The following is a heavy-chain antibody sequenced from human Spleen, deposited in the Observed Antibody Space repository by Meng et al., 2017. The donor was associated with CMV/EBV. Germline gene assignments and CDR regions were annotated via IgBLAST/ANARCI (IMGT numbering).Heavy chain of an antibody. Sequence: GGSLRLSCAASGFTFSVYSMHWVRQAPGKGLEWVAFIRYDGSNKYYADSVKGRFTISRDNSKNTLYLQMNSLRAEDTAVYYCARLDGDGYNLNWFDPWGQGTLVTSPQ. CDR3: ARLDGDGYNLNWFDP. CDR1: GFTFSVYS. V-gene: IGHV3-33*08. D-gene: IGHD5-24*01. J-gene: IGHJ5*02. CDR2: IRYDGSNK.